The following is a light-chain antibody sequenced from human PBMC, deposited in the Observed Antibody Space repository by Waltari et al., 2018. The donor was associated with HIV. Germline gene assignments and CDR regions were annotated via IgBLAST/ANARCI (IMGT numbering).Light chain of an antibody. CDR2: EGS. J-gene: IGLJ1*01. CDR1: SSAVGSYNL. CDR3: CSYAGSL. V-gene: IGLV2-23*01. Sequence: QSALTQPASVSGSPGQSITISCTGTSSAVGSYNLVSWYQQYPGKAPKPMIYEGSKRPSGFSNRLYGSNSGNTAYLKISGLQAEDEADYCGCSYAGSLFGTGTTVTVL.